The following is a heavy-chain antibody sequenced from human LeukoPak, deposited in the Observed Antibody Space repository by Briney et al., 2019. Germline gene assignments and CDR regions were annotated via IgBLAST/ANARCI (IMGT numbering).Heavy chain of an antibody. CDR3: AKGPVVVITYYFDY. CDR2: ISGSGGST. Sequence: GGSLRLSCAASGFTFSSYAMSGVRQAPGKGLEWVSAISGSGGSTYYADSVKGRFTISRDNSKNTLYLQMNSLRAEATAVYYCAKGPVVVITYYFDYWGQGTLVTVSS. J-gene: IGHJ4*02. D-gene: IGHD3-22*01. V-gene: IGHV3-23*01. CDR1: GFTFSSYA.